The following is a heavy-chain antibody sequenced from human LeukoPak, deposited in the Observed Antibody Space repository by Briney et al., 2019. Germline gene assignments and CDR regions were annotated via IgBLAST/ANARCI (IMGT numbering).Heavy chain of an antibody. V-gene: IGHV1-2*06. J-gene: IGHJ4*02. CDR1: GYTFTGYY. D-gene: IGHD4-23*01. Sequence: ASVKVSCKASGYTFTGYYMHWVRQAPGQGLEWMGRINPNSGGTNYAQKFQGRVTMTRDTSISTAYMELSRLRSDDTAVYYCAREINLPGGYGGNSVFDYWGQGTLVTVSS. CDR3: AREINLPGGYGGNSVFDY. CDR2: INPNSGGT.